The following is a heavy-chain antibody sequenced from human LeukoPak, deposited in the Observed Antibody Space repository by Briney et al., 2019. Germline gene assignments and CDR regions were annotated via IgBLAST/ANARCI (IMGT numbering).Heavy chain of an antibody. CDR2: ISYDGSNK. CDR1: GFTFSSYG. CDR3: AKDRVGLRRHYFDY. V-gene: IGHV3-30*18. D-gene: IGHD4-17*01. Sequence: HPGGSLRLSCAASGFTFSSYGMHWVRQAPGKGLEWVAVISYDGSNKYYADSVKGRFTISRDNSKNTLYLQMNSLRAEDTAVYYCAKDRVGLRRHYFDYWGQGTLVTVSS. J-gene: IGHJ4*02.